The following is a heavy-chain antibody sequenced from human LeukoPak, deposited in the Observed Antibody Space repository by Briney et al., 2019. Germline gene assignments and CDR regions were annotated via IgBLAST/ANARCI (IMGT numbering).Heavy chain of an antibody. V-gene: IGHV4-39*07. J-gene: IGHJ4*02. CDR2: IYYSGST. CDR3: ARGTTMIVVVTKLAYFDY. Sequence: PSETLSLTCTVSGGSISSSSYYWGWIRQPPGKGLEWIGSIYYSGSTYYNPSLKSRVTISVDTSKNQFSLKLSSVTAADTAVYYCARGTTMIVVVTKLAYFDYWGQGTLVTVSS. CDR1: GGSISSSSYY. D-gene: IGHD3-22*01.